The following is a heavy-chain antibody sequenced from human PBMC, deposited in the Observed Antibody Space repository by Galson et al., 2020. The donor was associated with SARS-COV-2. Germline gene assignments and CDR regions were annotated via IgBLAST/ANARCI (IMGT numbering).Heavy chain of an antibody. Sequence: ASVKVSCKVSGYTLTELSMHWVRQAPGKGLEWMGGFDPEDGETIYAQKFQGRVTMTEDTSTDTAYMELSSLRSEDPAVYYCATNYAYCGGDCLYFDYWGQGTLVTVSS. D-gene: IGHD2-21*02. CDR2: FDPEDGET. J-gene: IGHJ4*02. CDR3: ATNYAYCGGDCLYFDY. V-gene: IGHV1-24*01. CDR1: GYTLTELS.